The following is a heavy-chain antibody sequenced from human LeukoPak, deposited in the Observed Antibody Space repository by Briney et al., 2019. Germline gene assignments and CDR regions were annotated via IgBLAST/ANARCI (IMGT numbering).Heavy chain of an antibody. V-gene: IGHV3-30*18. CDR1: GFTFSSYG. Sequence: GRSLRLSCAASGFTFSSYGMHWVRQAPGKGLEWVAVISYDGSNKYYADSVKGRSTISRDNSKNTLYLQMNSLRAEDTAVYYCAKGPYVSSSYFDYWGQGTLVTVSS. D-gene: IGHD6-13*01. J-gene: IGHJ4*02. CDR3: AKGPYVSSSYFDY. CDR2: ISYDGSNK.